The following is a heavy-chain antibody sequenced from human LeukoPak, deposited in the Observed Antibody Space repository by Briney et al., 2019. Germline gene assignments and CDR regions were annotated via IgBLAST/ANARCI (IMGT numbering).Heavy chain of an antibody. CDR2: INPSGGST. J-gene: IGHJ4*02. CDR3: AGEYYDSSGYYQGPPYFDY. D-gene: IGHD3-22*01. V-gene: IGHV1-46*01. Sequence: ASVKVSCKASGYTFTSYYMHWVRQAPGQGLEWMGIINPSGGSTSYAQKFQGRVTMTRDTSTSTVYMELSSLRSEDTAVYYCAGEYYDSSGYYQGPPYFDYWGQGTLVTVSS. CDR1: GYTFTSYY.